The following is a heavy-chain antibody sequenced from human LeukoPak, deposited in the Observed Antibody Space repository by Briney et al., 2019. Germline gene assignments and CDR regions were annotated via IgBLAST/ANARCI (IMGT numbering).Heavy chain of an antibody. J-gene: IGHJ4*02. CDR1: GVSISSGSYY. CDR3: ARDGDYFDY. Sequence: SETLSLTCTVSGVSISSGSYYWSWIRQPAGKGLEWIGRIYTSGSTNYNPSLKSRVTISVDTSKNQFSLKLSSVTAADTAVYYCARDGDYFDYWGQGTLVTVSS. V-gene: IGHV4-61*02. CDR2: IYTSGST. D-gene: IGHD4-17*01.